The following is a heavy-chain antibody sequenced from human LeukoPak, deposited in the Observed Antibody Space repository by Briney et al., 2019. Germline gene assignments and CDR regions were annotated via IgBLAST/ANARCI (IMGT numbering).Heavy chain of an antibody. Sequence: GGSLRLSCAASGFTFNSYDMNWVRQAPGKGLEWVSSISSSGTYTFYADSVKGRFSTSRDNAKDSLYLQMSSLRAEDTAIYYCARWAQYQLLYSFNYGMDVWGQGTAVTVSS. CDR2: ISSSGTYT. J-gene: IGHJ6*02. D-gene: IGHD2-2*02. V-gene: IGHV3-21*01. CDR1: GFTFNSYD. CDR3: ARWAQYQLLYSFNYGMDV.